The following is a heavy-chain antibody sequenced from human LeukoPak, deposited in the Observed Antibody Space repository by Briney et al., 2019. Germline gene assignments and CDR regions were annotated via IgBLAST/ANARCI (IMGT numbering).Heavy chain of an antibody. CDR1: GVTFSSNT. J-gene: IGHJ4*02. CDR2: ISGSGGST. CDR3: AKDPNSSGWYEGVFDY. Sequence: PGGSLRLSSAASGVTFSSNTMSWGRQAPRKGLQWVSAISGSGGSTYYADSVKGRFTISKDNSKNTLYLQMNSLRAEDTAVYYCAKDPNSSGWYEGVFDYWGQGTMVTVAS. V-gene: IGHV3-23*01. D-gene: IGHD6-19*01.